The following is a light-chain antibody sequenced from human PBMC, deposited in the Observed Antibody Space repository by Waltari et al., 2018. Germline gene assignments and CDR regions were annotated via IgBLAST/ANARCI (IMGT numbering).Light chain of an antibody. V-gene: IGKV3-15*01. J-gene: IGKJ4*01. CDR3: QQYDDWPLT. CDR1: QSVGSA. Sequence: ETVLTQSPATLSASPGERATLSCRASQSVGSALAWYQHKFGQAPRLLIYGASTRAPGVPTRFSGSGSGTEFTLTISSLQSEDFALYYCQQYDDWPLTVGGGTKVAIK. CDR2: GAS.